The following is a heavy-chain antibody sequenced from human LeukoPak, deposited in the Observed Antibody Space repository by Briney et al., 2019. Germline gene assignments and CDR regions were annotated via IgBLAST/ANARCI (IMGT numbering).Heavy chain of an antibody. D-gene: IGHD3-22*01. J-gene: IGHJ3*02. CDR3: ARGTYYYDSSGYYLSILGFPTPSTGAFDI. CDR1: GGSIRSSSYY. CDR2: IYYTGST. Sequence: SETLSLTCTVSGGSIRSSSYYWGWIRQPPGKGLEWIGCIYYTGSTYYNPSLKSRVTISVDTSKNQFSLKLSSVTAADTAVYYCARGTYYYDSSGYYLSILGFPTPSTGAFDIWGQGTMVTVFS. V-gene: IGHV4-39*01.